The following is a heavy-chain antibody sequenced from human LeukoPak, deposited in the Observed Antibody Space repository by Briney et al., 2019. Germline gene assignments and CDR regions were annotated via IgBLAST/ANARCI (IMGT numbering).Heavy chain of an antibody. CDR3: ARAERLRHLIDY. V-gene: IGHV3-21*01. Sequence: GGSLRLSCAASGFTFISYAMTWVRQAPGKGLEWVSSISSSSSYIYYADSVKGRFTISRDNAKNSLYLQMNSLRAEDTAVYYCARAERLRHLIDYWGQGTLVTVPS. CDR1: GFTFISYA. J-gene: IGHJ4*02. D-gene: IGHD5-12*01. CDR2: ISSSSSYI.